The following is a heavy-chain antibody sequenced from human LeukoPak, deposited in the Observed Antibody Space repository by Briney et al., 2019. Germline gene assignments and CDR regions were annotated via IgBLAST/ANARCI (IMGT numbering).Heavy chain of an antibody. Sequence: ASVKVSCKASGYTFTGYYMHWVRQAPGQGFEWMGRINPNSGGTNYAQKFQGRVTMTRDTSISTAYMELSRLRSDDTAVYYCARRVDFWSGYSEWGQGTLVTVSS. J-gene: IGHJ4*02. CDR2: INPNSGGT. CDR3: ARRVDFWSGYSE. D-gene: IGHD3-3*01. CDR1: GYTFTGYY. V-gene: IGHV1-2*06.